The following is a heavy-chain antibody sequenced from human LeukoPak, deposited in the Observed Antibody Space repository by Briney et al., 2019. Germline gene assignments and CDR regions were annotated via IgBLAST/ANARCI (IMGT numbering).Heavy chain of an antibody. V-gene: IGHV1-2*06. J-gene: IGHJ4*02. D-gene: IGHD3-10*01. Sequence: ASVKVSCKSSGYTFTDYYVHWVRQPPGQGLEWMGLIHPKSGGTNYAQKFQGRVTMTRDTSISTAYMELSRLRSDDTAMYYCANSNYYGSGISDYWGQGTLVTVSS. CDR1: GYTFTDYY. CDR2: IHPKSGGT. CDR3: ANSNYYGSGISDY.